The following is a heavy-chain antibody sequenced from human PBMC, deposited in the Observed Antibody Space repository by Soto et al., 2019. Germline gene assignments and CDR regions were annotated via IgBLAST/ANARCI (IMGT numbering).Heavy chain of an antibody. J-gene: IGHJ4*02. V-gene: IGHV4-59*02. CDR2: MHYTGFS. CDR3: AKDVPTTYPKPNLRGYSGYDYGIDY. Sequence: SETLSLTCSFSGDSVTSHYLTWIRQSPEKGLEWIGYMHYTGFSHYNPSLKSRLTISVDRSKNQFTLQLTSVTVEDTAVYYCAKDVPTTYPKPNLRGYSGYDYGIDYWGQGTLVTVSS. CDR1: GDSVTSHY. D-gene: IGHD5-12*01.